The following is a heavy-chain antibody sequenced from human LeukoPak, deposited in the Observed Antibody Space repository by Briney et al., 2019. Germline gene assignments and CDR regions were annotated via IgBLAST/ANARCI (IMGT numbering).Heavy chain of an antibody. J-gene: IGHJ4*02. V-gene: IGHV3-49*04. CDR2: IRSKTYGGTT. CDR3: TRSEYTYYYDGSGYLIDY. D-gene: IGHD3-22*01. Sequence: GGSLRLSCTASGFTFGDYALTWVRQAPGKGLEWLGFIRSKTYGGTTELAASVEGRLTISRDDSKSIAYLQMNSLKTEDTAVYYCTRSEYTYYYDGSGYLIDYWGQGTLVTVSS. CDR1: GFTFGDYA.